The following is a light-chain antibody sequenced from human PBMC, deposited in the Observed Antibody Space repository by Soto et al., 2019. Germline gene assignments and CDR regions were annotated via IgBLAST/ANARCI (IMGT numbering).Light chain of an antibody. CDR2: GVT. V-gene: IGLV2-14*01. Sequence: QSALTQPASVSGSPGQSITISCTGSGSDIGAYNYVSWYQQHPGKAPKLLIRGVTRRPSGVSSRFSASKSAYTASLTISGLQAEDEATYFCSSFTTSYFDVFGPGTKLTVL. CDR1: GSDIGAYNY. CDR3: SSFTTSYFDV. J-gene: IGLJ1*01.